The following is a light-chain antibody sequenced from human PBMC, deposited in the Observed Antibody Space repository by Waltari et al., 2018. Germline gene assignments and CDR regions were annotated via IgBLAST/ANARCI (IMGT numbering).Light chain of an antibody. Sequence: SYALTQPPSVSLPPRQSAPTTSPAAHSGLKHRSWYQQKPGQSPVWMLYQDSRRPSGIPERFSGSNSGNTATLTISGTQAVDEADYYCQAWDSSTQVVFGGGTKLTVL. CDR1: HSGLKH. CDR2: QDS. J-gene: IGLJ3*02. CDR3: QAWDSSTQVV. V-gene: IGLV3-1*01.